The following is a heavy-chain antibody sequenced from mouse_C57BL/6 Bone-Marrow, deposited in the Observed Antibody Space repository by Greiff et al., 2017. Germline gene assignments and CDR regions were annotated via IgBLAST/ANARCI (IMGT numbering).Heavy chain of an antibody. D-gene: IGHD2-1*01. CDR2: IDPSDSYT. J-gene: IGHJ3*01. CDR1: GYTFTSYW. V-gene: IGHV1-69*01. CDR3: AVYYGNPWFAD. Sequence: QVHVKQPGAELVMPGASVKLSCKASGYTFTSYWMHWVKQRPGQGLEWIGEIDPSDSYTNYNQKFKGKSTLTVDKSSSKAYMQLSSLTSEDSAVYYCAVYYGNPWFADWGQGTLVTVSA.